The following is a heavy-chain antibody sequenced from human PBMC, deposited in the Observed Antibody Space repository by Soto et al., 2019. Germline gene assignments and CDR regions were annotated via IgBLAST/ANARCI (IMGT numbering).Heavy chain of an antibody. D-gene: IGHD6-6*01. CDR2: IYHSGST. V-gene: IGHV4-4*02. J-gene: IGHJ5*02. CDR1: SGSISSSNW. CDR3: ARASGFNWFDP. Sequence: QVQLQELGPGLVKPSGTLSLTCAVSSGSISSSNWWRWVRKPPGKGLEWIGEIYHSGSTNYNPSLKDRVTISADNSKNSSSLKLGSVTAADTAVYYSARASGFNWFDPWGQGTLVTVSS.